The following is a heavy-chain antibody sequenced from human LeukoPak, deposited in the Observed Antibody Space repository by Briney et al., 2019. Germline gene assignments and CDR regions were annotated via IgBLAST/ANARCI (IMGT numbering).Heavy chain of an antibody. J-gene: IGHJ4*02. CDR1: GFTVSTYH. CDR3: ARGLGYCTSTTCLLPFDY. V-gene: IGHV3-53*01. Sequence: SGGSLRLSCAASGFTVSTYHMTWVRQAPGRGLECVSVIYSGGSTYYADSVKGRFTVSRDNSKNTLYLQMNSLRAEDTAMYYCARGLGYCTSTTCLLPFDYWGQGTLVTVSS. D-gene: IGHD2-2*01. CDR2: IYSGGST.